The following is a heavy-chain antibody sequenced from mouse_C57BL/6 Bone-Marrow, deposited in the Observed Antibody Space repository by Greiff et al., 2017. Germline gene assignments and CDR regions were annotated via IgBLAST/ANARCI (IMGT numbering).Heavy chain of an antibody. Sequence: VQLQQSGPGLGEPSQSLSITCTVSGFSLTSYGVHWVRQSPGKGLEWLGVIWRGGSTDYNAAFMSRLSITKDNSKSQVFFKMNSLQADDTAIYYCAKGPYYYGSSLADWGQGTLVTVSA. J-gene: IGHJ3*01. CDR3: AKGPYYYGSSLAD. V-gene: IGHV2-5*01. CDR1: GFSLTSYG. D-gene: IGHD1-1*01. CDR2: IWRGGST.